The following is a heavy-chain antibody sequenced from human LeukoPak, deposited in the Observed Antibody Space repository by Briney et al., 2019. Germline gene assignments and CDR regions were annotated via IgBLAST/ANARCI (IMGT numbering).Heavy chain of an antibody. CDR3: ARTRMGGYSGYDS. V-gene: IGHV3-20*04. CDR1: GFPFEDYG. Sequence: GGSLRLSCAPSGFPFEDYGISWVRQAPGKGLEGVSGINWNGGSTGYADSVKGRSTISRDNAKNSLYLRMNSLRAEDTALYYCARTRMGGYSGYDSWGQGTLVTVSS. D-gene: IGHD5-12*01. J-gene: IGHJ4*02. CDR2: INWNGGST.